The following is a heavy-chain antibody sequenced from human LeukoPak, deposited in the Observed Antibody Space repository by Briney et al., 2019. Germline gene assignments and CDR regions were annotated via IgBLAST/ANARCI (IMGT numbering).Heavy chain of an antibody. D-gene: IGHD3-10*01. J-gene: IGHJ4*02. CDR2: INPSGGST. Sequence: ASVKVSCKASGHTFTSYYMHWVRQAPGQGLEWMGIINPSGGSTSYAQKFQGRVTMTRDTSTSTVYMELSSLRSEDTAVYYCARGGVDYGSGSYYDYWGQGTLVTVSS. CDR3: ARGGVDYGSGSYYDY. V-gene: IGHV1-46*01. CDR1: GHTFTSYY.